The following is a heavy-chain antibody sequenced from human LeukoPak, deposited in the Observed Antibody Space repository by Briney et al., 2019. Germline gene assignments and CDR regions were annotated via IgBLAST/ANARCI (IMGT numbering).Heavy chain of an antibody. J-gene: IGHJ4*02. V-gene: IGHV4-4*07. Sequence: SETLSLTCSVDTVNHYHWNWVRQSAGTGLEWIGRVHTTSGNTFANPSLWGRVTVSIDTTKNEFLLQLTSMTAADTAVYHCARELWNIGEYYFDYWGQGVPVTVSS. CDR2: VHTTSGNT. CDR3: ARELWNIGEYYFDY. D-gene: IGHD1/OR15-1a*01. CDR1: TVNHYH.